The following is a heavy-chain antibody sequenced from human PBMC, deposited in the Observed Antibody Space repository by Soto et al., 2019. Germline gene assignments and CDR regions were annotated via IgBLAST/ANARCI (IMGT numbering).Heavy chain of an antibody. CDR2: INPNSGGT. D-gene: IGHD3-10*01. V-gene: IGHV1-2*04. CDR1: GYTFTGYY. J-gene: IGHJ4*02. CDR3: ARDARGDEAPMDY. Sequence: ASVKVSCKASGYTFTGYYMHWVRQAPGQGLEWMGWINPNSGGTNYAQKFQGWVTMTRDTSISTAYMELSRLRSYDTAVYYCARDARGDEAPMDYWGQGTLVTVSS.